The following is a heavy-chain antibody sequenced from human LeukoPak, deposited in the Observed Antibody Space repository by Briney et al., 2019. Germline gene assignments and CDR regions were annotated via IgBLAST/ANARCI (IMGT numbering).Heavy chain of an antibody. CDR2: ISGSGGST. D-gene: IGHD5-24*01. CDR1: GFTFSSHA. J-gene: IGHJ4*02. V-gene: IGHV3-23*01. CDR3: AKDREMATITAFDY. Sequence: PGGSLRLSCAASGFTFSSHAMSWVRQAPGKGLEWVSAISGSGGSTYYADSVKGRFTISRDNSKNTLYLQMNSLRAEDTAVYYCAKDREMATITAFDYWGQGTLVTVSS.